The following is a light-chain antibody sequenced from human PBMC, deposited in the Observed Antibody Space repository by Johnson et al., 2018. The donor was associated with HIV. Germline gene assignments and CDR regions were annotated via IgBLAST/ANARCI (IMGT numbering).Light chain of an antibody. CDR2: DNN. CDR3: GTWDTSLSAGV. Sequence: QSILTQPPSVSAAPGQRVTISCSGNNSNIGNNYVSWYQQVPGAAPKLLIYDNNRRPSGLPDRFSGSTSGTSATLGITGLQTGDEADYYCGTWDTSLSAGVFGPGTKVSVL. CDR1: NSNIGNNY. J-gene: IGLJ1*01. V-gene: IGLV1-51*01.